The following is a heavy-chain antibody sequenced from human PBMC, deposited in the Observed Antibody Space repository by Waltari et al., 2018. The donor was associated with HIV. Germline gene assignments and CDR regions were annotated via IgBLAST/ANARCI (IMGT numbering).Heavy chain of an antibody. J-gene: IGHJ4*01. Sequence: EVPLEQSGAELKRPGATVKTSCKVSGKSFDDYIHWIKQAPGKGLVRMGLVDPEDGEIKYAEKFQGRVTIGADRSTASAYMEMRSLRSEDTAVYYCVVDRYSRSFDFWGHGTLVTVSS. V-gene: IGHV1-69-2*01. CDR3: VVDRYSRSFDF. D-gene: IGHD6-13*01. CDR2: VDPEDGEI. CDR1: GKSFDDY.